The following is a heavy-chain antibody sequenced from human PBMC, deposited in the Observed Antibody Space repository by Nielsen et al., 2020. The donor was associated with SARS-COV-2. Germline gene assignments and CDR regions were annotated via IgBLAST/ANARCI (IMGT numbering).Heavy chain of an antibody. CDR2: IDPSDSYT. J-gene: IGHJ5*02. CDR1: GYSFTSYW. CDR3: AASGYSYGRPGSWFDP. D-gene: IGHD5-18*01. V-gene: IGHV5-10-1*01. Sequence: GESLKISCKGSGYSFTSYWISWVRQMPGKGLEWMGRIDPSDSYTNYSPSFQGHVTISADKSISTAYLQWSSLKASDTAMYYCAASGYSYGRPGSWFDPWGQGTLVTVSS.